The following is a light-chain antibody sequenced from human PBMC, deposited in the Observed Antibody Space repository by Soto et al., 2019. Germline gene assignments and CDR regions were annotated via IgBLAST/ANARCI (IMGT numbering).Light chain of an antibody. Sequence: QSALTQPASVSGSPGQSITISCTGTSSDIGSYDLVSWYQQHPGKAPKLMIYEGNKRPSGVSNRFSGSKSGNTASLTISGLQAEDEADYYCCSYAGSSTFDFGTGTKLTVL. J-gene: IGLJ1*01. CDR1: SSDIGSYDL. CDR3: CSYAGSSTFD. V-gene: IGLV2-23*03. CDR2: EGN.